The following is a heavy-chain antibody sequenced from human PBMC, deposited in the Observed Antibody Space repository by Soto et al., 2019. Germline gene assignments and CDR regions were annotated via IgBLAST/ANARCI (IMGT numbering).Heavy chain of an antibody. V-gene: IGHV4-59*01. CDR3: ARDRAYGMDI. CDR1: GGSISSYY. CDR2: IYYSGST. J-gene: IGHJ6*02. D-gene: IGHD1-26*01. Sequence: SETLSLTCTVSGGSISSYYWSWIRHPPGKGLEWIGYIYYSGSTNYNPSLKSRVTISVDTSKNQFSLKLSSVTAADTAVYYCARDRAYGMDIWGQGTTVTVSS.